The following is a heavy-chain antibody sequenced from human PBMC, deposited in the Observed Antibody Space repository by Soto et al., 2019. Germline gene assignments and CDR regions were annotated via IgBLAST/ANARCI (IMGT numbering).Heavy chain of an antibody. Sequence: SETLSVTCSVSGGSISSYYWSWIRQPPGKGLEWIGYIYYSGSTNYNPSLKSRVTISVDTSKNQFSLKLSSVTAADTAVYYCVRITTTAIVYWGQGPLVTVS. CDR2: IYYSGST. CDR3: VRITTTAIVY. J-gene: IGHJ4*02. CDR1: GGSISSYY. V-gene: IGHV4-59*01. D-gene: IGHD4-17*01.